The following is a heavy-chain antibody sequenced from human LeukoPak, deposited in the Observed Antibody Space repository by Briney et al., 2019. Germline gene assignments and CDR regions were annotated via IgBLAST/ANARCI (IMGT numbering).Heavy chain of an antibody. Sequence: GESLKISCQGFGYSFTNYWIGWVRQMPGKGLEWMARIDPTDSYTTYSPSFQGHVTISADKSINTAYLQWSSLKASDTAMYYCARSKRPYYFDSWGQGTLVTVSS. J-gene: IGHJ4*02. CDR1: GYSFTNYW. CDR3: ARSKRPYYFDS. CDR2: IDPTDSYT. V-gene: IGHV5-10-1*01.